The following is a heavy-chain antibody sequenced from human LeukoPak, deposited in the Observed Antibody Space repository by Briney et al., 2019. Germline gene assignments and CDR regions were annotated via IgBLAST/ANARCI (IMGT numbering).Heavy chain of an antibody. CDR1: GFMFTRYW. J-gene: IGHJ4*02. CDR3: ATSEDTADGPF. CDR2: IRQDGGLT. D-gene: IGHD6-13*01. V-gene: IGHV3-7*01. Sequence: GGSLRLSCAASGFMFTRYWMTWVRQAPGKGLEWLANIRQDGGLTFYGDSVKGRFTISRDNAKSSLYLQMNSLRAEDTAVYYCATSEDTADGPFWGQGTLVTVSS.